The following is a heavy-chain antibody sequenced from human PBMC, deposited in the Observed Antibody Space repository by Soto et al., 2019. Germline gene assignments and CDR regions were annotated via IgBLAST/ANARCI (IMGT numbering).Heavy chain of an antibody. Sequence: ASVKVSCKASGYTFTSYYMHWVRQAPGQGLEWMGIINPSGGSTSYAQKFQGRVTMTRDTSTSTVYMELSSLRSEDTAVYYCARWYYDILTGYLPQGFDYWGQGTLVTVSS. CDR2: INPSGGST. CDR3: ARWYYDILTGYLPQGFDY. D-gene: IGHD3-9*01. V-gene: IGHV1-46*01. J-gene: IGHJ4*02. CDR1: GYTFTSYY.